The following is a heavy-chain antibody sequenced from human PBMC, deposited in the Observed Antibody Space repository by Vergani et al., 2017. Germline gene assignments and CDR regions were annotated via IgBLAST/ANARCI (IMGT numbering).Heavy chain of an antibody. J-gene: IGHJ3*02. CDR2: IYYSGST. V-gene: IGHV4-39*01. CDR3: ARHVRSGYDAMGAFVI. CDR1: GGSISSSSYY. D-gene: IGHD5-12*01. Sequence: QLQLQESGPGLVKPSETLSLTCTVPGGSISSSSYYWGWIRQPPGKGLEWIGSIYYSGSTYYKPSLKSRVTISVETSKNQFSLKLSSVTAADPAVYYCARHVRSGYDAMGAFVIWGQGTMVTVSS.